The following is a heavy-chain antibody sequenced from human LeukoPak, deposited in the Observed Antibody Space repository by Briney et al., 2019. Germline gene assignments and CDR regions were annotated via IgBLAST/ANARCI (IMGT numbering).Heavy chain of an antibody. J-gene: IGHJ6*02. CDR1: GGSITNYY. CDR3: VRDRKGGLLWFGVNNYYGMDV. V-gene: IGHV4-59*01. CDR2: IYFSGVT. D-gene: IGHD3-10*01. Sequence: SETLSLTCTVSGGSITNYYWSWIRQPPGKGLEWIGYIYFSGVTKYNPYSPSLTSRVTISADTSKNQISLKLNSVTAADTAVYYCVRDRKGGLLWFGVNNYYGMDVWGQGTTVTVSS.